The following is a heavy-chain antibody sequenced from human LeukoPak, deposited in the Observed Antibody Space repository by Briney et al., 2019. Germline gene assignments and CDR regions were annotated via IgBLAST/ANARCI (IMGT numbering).Heavy chain of an antibody. CDR1: GFTFSDYY. V-gene: IGHV3-11*06. J-gene: IGHJ4*02. CDR3: ARDSPVLRFLEWSPPNTDY. D-gene: IGHD3-3*01. Sequence: GGSLRLSCAASGFTFSDYYMSWIRQAPGKGLEWVSSISSSSSYIYYADSVKGRFTISRDNAKNSLYLQMNSLRAEDTAVYYCARDSPVLRFLEWSPPNTDYWGQGTLVTVSS. CDR2: ISSSSSYI.